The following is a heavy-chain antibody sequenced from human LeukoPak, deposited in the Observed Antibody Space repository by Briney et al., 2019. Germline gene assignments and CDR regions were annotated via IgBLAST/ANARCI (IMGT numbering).Heavy chain of an antibody. CDR1: GFTFDDYT. D-gene: IGHD6-19*01. V-gene: IGHV3-43*01. CDR2: ISWDGGST. CDR3: AKDYGQWLVVSYYGMDV. Sequence: GGSLRLSCAASGFTFDDYTMHWVRQAPGKGLEWVSLISWDGGSTYYADSVKGRFTISRDNSKNSLYLQMNSLRTEDTALYYCAKDYGQWLVVSYYGMDVWGQGTTVTVSS. J-gene: IGHJ6*02.